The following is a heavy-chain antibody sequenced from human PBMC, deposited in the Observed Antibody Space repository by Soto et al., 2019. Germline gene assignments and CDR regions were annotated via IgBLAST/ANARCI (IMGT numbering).Heavy chain of an antibody. CDR1: GGTFSNYA. D-gene: IGHD5-12*01. Sequence: QVQLVQSGAEVKKPGSSVKVSCKASGGTFSNYAITWVRQAPGQGLEWLGRIIPIFGSANYAQKFKGRVTITADEYTTTDYMEVSSLRSDDTAVYYCAKDGGKDGYFGTWFDPWGQGTLVTVSS. V-gene: IGHV1-69*15. CDR2: IIPIFGSA. CDR3: AKDGGKDGYFGTWFDP. J-gene: IGHJ5*02.